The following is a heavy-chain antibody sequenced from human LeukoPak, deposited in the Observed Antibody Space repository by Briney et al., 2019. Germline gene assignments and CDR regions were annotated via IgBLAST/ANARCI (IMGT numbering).Heavy chain of an antibody. CDR2: INPYNGDT. V-gene: IGHV1-18*01. D-gene: IGHD4-23*01. CDR3: ARFLDYGGNSVSPLRY. Sequence: ASVKVSCKASGYTFTSYGISWVRQAPGQGLEWMGWINPYNGDTNYVQKFQGRVAMTTDTSTSTAYMELRSLKYDDTAVYYCARFLDYGGNSVSPLRYWGQGTLVTVSS. CDR1: GYTFTSYG. J-gene: IGHJ4*02.